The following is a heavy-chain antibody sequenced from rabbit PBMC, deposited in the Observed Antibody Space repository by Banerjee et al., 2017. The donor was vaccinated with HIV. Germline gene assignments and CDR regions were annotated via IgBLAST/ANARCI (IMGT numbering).Heavy chain of an antibody. CDR1: GFSFNSGYD. J-gene: IGHJ6*01. V-gene: IGHV1S40*01. D-gene: IGHD4-2*01. CDR2: IYAGSSGST. Sequence: QSLEESGGGLVKPGTSLTLTCRASGFSFNSGYDMCWVRQAPGKGLEWIACIYAGSSGSTYSATWAKGRFIVSKTSSTTVTLQMTSLTAADTATYFCARDAGTSFSTYGMDLWGQGTLVTVS. CDR3: ARDAGTSFSTYGMDL.